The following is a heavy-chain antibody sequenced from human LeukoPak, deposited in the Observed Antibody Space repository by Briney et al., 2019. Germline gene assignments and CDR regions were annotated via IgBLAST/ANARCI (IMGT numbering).Heavy chain of an antibody. CDR2: IGNTGGST. CDR3: AQQVGYCSSGSCYFTY. CDR1: GFSFNTYA. V-gene: IGHV3-23*01. D-gene: IGHD2-15*01. J-gene: IGHJ1*01. Sequence: PGGSLRLSCAASGFSFNTYAMSWGRQAPGKGLEWVSAIGNTGGSTYYADSVKGRFTISRDKSKNTLSLQMNSLRAEDTAVYYCAQQVGYCSSGSCYFTYWGQGTLVTVSS.